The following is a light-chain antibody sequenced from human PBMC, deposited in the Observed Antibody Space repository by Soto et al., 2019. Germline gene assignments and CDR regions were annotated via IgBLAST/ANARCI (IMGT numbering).Light chain of an antibody. V-gene: IGLV2-14*03. CDR2: DVN. J-gene: IGLJ1*01. CDR3: SSFTSSTSYV. CDR1: SSDVGSYNS. Sequence: QSALTQPASVSGSPGQSIAISCTGTSSDVGSYNSVSWYQQYPGKAPKLMIQDVNNRPSGISDRFSGSKSGNTASLTISGLQAEDEADYYCSSFTSSTSYVFGTGTKLTVL.